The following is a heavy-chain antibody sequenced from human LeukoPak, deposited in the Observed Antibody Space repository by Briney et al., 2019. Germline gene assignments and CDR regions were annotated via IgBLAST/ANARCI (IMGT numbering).Heavy chain of an antibody. V-gene: IGHV1-46*01. CDR1: GYTFTSYY. CDR3: AAGLVVTAIPSAFDI. J-gene: IGHJ3*02. D-gene: IGHD2-21*02. Sequence: GASVKVSCKASGYTFTSYYMHWVRQAPGQGLEWMGIINPSGGSTSYAQKFQGRVTMTRDTSTSTVYMELSSLRSEDTAVYYCAAGLVVTAIPSAFDIWGQGTMVTVSS. CDR2: INPSGGST.